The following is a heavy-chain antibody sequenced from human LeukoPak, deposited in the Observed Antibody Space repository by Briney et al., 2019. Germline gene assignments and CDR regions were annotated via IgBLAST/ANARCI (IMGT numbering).Heavy chain of an antibody. V-gene: IGHV4-59*08. CDR1: GGSISSYY. D-gene: IGHD3-22*01. Sequence: SETLSLTCTVSGGSISSYYWSWIRQPPGKGLEWIGYIYYSGSTNYNPSLKSRVTISVDASKNQFSLKLSSVTAADTAVYYCARLRRSYYHDSSGRYYFDYWGQGTLVTVSS. CDR2: IYYSGST. CDR3: ARLRRSYYHDSSGRYYFDY. J-gene: IGHJ4*02.